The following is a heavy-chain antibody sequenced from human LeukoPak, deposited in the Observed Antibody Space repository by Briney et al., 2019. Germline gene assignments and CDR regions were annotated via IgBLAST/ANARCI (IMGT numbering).Heavy chain of an antibody. D-gene: IGHD3-16*01. CDR1: GGSISSSLYH. CDR2: IYYTGNT. CDR3: ARRGGDFHAGIVFDN. Sequence: PSETLSLTCAVSGGSISSSLYHWGWIRQPPGKGLEWIGNIYYTGNTNYSQSLTSRLTISIDTSRSQFSLKLTSVTAADTAVYYCARRGGDFHAGIVFDNWGQGSLVTVSS. J-gene: IGHJ4*02. V-gene: IGHV4-39*07.